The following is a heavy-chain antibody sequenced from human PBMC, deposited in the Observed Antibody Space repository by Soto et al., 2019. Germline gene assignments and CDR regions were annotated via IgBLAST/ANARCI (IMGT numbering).Heavy chain of an antibody. V-gene: IGHV1-2*02. J-gene: IGHJ6*02. CDR2: INPNSGGT. D-gene: IGHD5-12*01. Sequence: GASVKVSCKASGYTFTGYYMHWVRQAPGQGLEWMGWINPNSGGTNYAQKFQGRVTMTRDTSISTAYMELSRLRSDDTAVYYCARDLRYSGYDSRGPYYYYGMDVWGQGTTVTVSS. CDR1: GYTFTGYY. CDR3: ARDLRYSGYDSRGPYYYYGMDV.